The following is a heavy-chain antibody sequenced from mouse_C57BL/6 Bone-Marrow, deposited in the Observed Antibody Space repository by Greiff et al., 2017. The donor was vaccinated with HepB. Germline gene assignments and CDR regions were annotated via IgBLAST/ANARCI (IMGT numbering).Heavy chain of an antibody. D-gene: IGHD2-5*01. CDR3: ARGNYSNLNFYLYFGV. V-gene: IGHV5-4*01. CDR1: GFTFSSYA. J-gene: IGHJ1*03. Sequence: EVQLVESGGGLVKPGGSLKLSCAASGFTFSSYAMSWVRQTPEKRLEWVATISDGGSYTYYPDNVKGRFTISRDNAKNNLYLQMSHLKSEDTAMYYGARGNYSNLNFYLYFGVWGTGTTVTVSS. CDR2: ISDGGSYT.